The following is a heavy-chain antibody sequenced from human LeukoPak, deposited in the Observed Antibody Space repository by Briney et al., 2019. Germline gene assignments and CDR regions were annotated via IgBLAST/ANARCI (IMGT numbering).Heavy chain of an antibody. CDR3: AKPKYDSSGYYYARAFDY. V-gene: IGHV3-23*01. CDR1: GFTFSDYY. D-gene: IGHD3-22*01. Sequence: PGGSLRLSCAASGFTFSDYYMSWIRQAPGKGLEWVSAISGSGGSTYYADSVKGRFTISRDNSKNTLYLQVNSLRAEDTAVYYCAKPKYDSSGYYYARAFDYWGQGTLVTVSS. J-gene: IGHJ4*02. CDR2: ISGSGGST.